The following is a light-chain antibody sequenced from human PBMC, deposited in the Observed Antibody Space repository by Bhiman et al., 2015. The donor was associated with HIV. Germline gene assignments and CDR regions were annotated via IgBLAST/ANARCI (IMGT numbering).Light chain of an antibody. CDR2: DVN. J-gene: IGLJ1*01. Sequence: QSALTQPASVSGSPGQSITISCTGTSSDVGAYDYVSWYQQLPGKAPKLMIYDVNERPSGVSDRFSGSKSGNTASLTISGLQAEDEADYYCSSYTSSSTLYVFGTGTKVTVL. CDR1: SSDVGAYDY. CDR3: SSYTSSSTLYV. V-gene: IGLV2-14*01.